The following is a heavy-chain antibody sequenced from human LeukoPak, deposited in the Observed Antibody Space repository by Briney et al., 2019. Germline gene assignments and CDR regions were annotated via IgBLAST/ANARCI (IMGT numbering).Heavy chain of an antibody. V-gene: IGHV3-7*01. CDR2: ILPDGSQK. CDR1: NFTFSFYW. D-gene: IGHD6-13*01. Sequence: GGSLRLSCVASNFTFSFYWMTWVRQAPGKGLEWLANILPDGSQKYYVDSVKGRFTISRDNPKNSLYLQINNLKAEDTAVYYCGRLAHNAWYAIDFWGQGALVTVSS. J-gene: IGHJ4*02. CDR3: GRLAHNAWYAIDF.